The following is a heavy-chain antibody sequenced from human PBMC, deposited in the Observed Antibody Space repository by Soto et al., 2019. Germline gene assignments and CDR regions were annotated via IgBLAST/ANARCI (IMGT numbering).Heavy chain of an antibody. J-gene: IGHJ6*02. CDR2: VSGYSGNT. V-gene: IGHV1-18*01. CDR1: GYTFTTSG. D-gene: IGHD1-7*01. CDR3: ARAGELPYYYYGMDV. Sequence: QVQLVQSGGEVKKPGASVKVSCKASGYTFTTSGVSWVRQAPGQGLEWMGWVSGYSGNTKYEEKFHDRVTMTTDTSTSTAYLELRSLTTDDTAVYYCARAGELPYYYYGMDVWGQGTTVIVSS.